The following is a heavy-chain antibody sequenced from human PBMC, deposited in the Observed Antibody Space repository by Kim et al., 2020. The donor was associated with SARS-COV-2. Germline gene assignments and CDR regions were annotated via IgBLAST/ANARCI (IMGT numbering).Heavy chain of an antibody. D-gene: IGHD6-19*01. CDR3: TRVHQRPGGWYDAFDI. V-gene: IGHV3-73*01. Sequence: SVKGRFTISRDDAKITAYLQMNSLTTEDTAVYFCTRVHQRPGGWYDAFDIWGQGTMVTVSS. J-gene: IGHJ3*02.